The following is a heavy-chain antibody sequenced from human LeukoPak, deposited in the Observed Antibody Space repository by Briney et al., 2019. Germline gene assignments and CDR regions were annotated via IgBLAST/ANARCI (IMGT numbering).Heavy chain of an antibody. V-gene: IGHV3-74*01. J-gene: IGHJ6*03. Sequence: GGSLRLSCVASGFTFSSYWMHWVRRAPGGGLVWVSRINSDRSTTTYADSEKGRFTISRDNAKNTLYLQMNSLRVEDTAVYYCARSTTHPYYNYMDVWGKGTTVTLSS. CDR2: INSDRSTT. CDR1: GFTFSSYW. D-gene: IGHD4-17*01. CDR3: ARSTTHPYYNYMDV.